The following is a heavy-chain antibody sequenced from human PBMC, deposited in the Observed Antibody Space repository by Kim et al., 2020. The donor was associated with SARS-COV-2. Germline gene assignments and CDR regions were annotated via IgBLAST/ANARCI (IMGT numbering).Heavy chain of an antibody. CDR2: ISGNGGST. V-gene: IGHV3-23*01. CDR3: AKPEGVLGYCSSGSCYGYAFDI. CDR1: GFTFRSYA. Sequence: GGSLRLSCAASGFTFRSYAMHWVRQAPGKGLEWVSVISGNGGSTYYADSVKGRFIISRDNSKNTVYLQMNSLRAEDTAAYYCAKPEGVLGYCSSGSCYGYAFDIWGQGTRVTVSS. D-gene: IGHD2-15*01. J-gene: IGHJ3*02.